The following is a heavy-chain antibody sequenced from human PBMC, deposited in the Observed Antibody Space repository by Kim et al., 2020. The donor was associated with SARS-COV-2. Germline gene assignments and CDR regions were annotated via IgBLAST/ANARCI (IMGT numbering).Heavy chain of an antibody. V-gene: IGHV4-39*01. D-gene: IGHD4-17*01. J-gene: IGHJ4*02. CDR1: GGSISSSDYS. CDR3: ATLRSHGEIDC. CDR2: ISYGVIT. Sequence: SETLSLTCTVSGGSISSSDYSWGWIRQPPGKGLECIGNISYGVITYSNPSLKSRLTMSVDTSKNQFSLKVSSVTAADTAIYYCATLRSHGEIDCWGQGTLVTVSS.